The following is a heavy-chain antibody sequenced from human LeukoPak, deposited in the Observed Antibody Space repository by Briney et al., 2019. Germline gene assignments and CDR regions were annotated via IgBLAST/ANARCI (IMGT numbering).Heavy chain of an antibody. D-gene: IGHD5-18*01. CDR1: GGSFSGYY. Sequence: SETLSLTCAVYGGSFSGYYWSWIRQPPGKGLEWIGEINHSGSTNYNPSLKSRVTISVDTSKNKFSLKLSSVTAADTAVYYCARGLTEFRIQLWSSGRYFDYWGQGTLVTVSS. CDR2: INHSGST. J-gene: IGHJ4*02. CDR3: ARGLTEFRIQLWSSGRYFDY. V-gene: IGHV4-34*01.